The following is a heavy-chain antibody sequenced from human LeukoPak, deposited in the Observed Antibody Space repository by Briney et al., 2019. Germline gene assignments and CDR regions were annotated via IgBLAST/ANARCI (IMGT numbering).Heavy chain of an antibody. CDR1: GFTFSDYF. CDR2: ISSSGSTI. D-gene: IGHD5-18*01. CDR3: ARDRYSYGGDDPLDI. J-gene: IGHJ3*02. V-gene: IGHV3-11*04. Sequence: GGSLRLSCAASGFTFSDYFMSWIRQAPGKGLEWVSYISSSGSTIYYTDSVKGRFTISRDNAKNSLYLQMNSLRVEDTAIYYCARDRYSYGGDDPLDIWGQGTMVTVSS.